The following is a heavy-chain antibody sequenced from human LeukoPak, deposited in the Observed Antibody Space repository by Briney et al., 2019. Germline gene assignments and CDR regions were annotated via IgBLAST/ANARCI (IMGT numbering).Heavy chain of an antibody. D-gene: IGHD6-13*01. CDR2: IYHSGST. CDR3: ARGYSSSWYWFDP. V-gene: IGHV4-59*01. Sequence: SETLSLTCTVSGGSISNYYWSWIRQPPGKGLEWIGYIYHSGSTNYNPSLKSRVTISVDTSKNQFSLKLSPVTAADTAVYYCARGYSSSWYWFDPWGQGTLVTVSS. CDR1: GGSISNYY. J-gene: IGHJ5*02.